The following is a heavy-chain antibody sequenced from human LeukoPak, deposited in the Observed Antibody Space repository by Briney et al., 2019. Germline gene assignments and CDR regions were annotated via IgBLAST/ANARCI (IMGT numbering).Heavy chain of an antibody. J-gene: IGHJ3*02. V-gene: IGHV1-24*01. CDR2: FDPEDGET. CDR1: GYTLTQLS. Sequence: ASVKVSCKVSGYTLTQLSMHWVRQAPGKGREWMGGFDPEDGETIYAQKFQGRVTMTEHTSTDTAYMELSSLRSEDTAVYYCATAGVATTYDAFDIWGQGTMVTVSS. CDR3: ATAGVATTYDAFDI. D-gene: IGHD5-12*01.